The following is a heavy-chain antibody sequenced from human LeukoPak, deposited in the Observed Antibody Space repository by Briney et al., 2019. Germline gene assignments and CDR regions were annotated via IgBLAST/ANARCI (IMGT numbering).Heavy chain of an antibody. CDR1: GESFSGYY. J-gene: IGHJ4*02. V-gene: IGHV4-34*01. Sequence: SETLSLTCAVYGESFSGYYWSWIRQSPGKGLEWIGGINHSGSTNYNPSLKSRVTISVNTSKNQFSLKLTSVTAADTAVYYCASGDGLDYWGQGTLVTVSS. CDR3: ASGDGLDY. CDR2: INHSGST. D-gene: IGHD2-8*01.